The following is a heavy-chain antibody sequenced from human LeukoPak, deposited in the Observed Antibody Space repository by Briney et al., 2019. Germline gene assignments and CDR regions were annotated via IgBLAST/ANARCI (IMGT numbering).Heavy chain of an antibody. CDR2: INPNSGGT. CDR3: ARESRIAAAGYIDY. Sequence: GGSLRLSCAASGFTFSSYGMHWVRQAPGQGLEWMGWINPNSGGTNYAQKFQGRVTMTRDTSISTAYMELSRLRSDDTAVYYCARESRIAAAGYIDYWGQGTLVTVSS. J-gene: IGHJ4*02. V-gene: IGHV1-2*02. D-gene: IGHD6-13*01. CDR1: GFTFSSYG.